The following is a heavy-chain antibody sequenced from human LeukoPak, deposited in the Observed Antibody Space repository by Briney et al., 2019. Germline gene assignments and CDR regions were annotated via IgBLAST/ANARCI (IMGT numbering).Heavy chain of an antibody. CDR2: ISYDGSNK. D-gene: IGHD3-10*01. CDR1: GFTFSSYG. CDR3: AKSPMGDYYGSGYYYYGMDV. V-gene: IGHV3-30*18. Sequence: PGGSLRLSCAASGFTFSSYGMHWVRQAPGKGLEWVAVISYDGSNKYYADSVKGRFTISRDNSKNTLYLQMNSLRAEDTAVYYCAKSPMGDYYGSGYYYYGMDVWGQGTTVTVSS. J-gene: IGHJ6*02.